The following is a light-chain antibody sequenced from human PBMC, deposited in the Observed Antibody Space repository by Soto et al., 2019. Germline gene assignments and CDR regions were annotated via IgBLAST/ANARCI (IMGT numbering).Light chain of an antibody. J-gene: IGLJ3*02. Sequence: QSALTQPRSVSGSPGQSVTTSCTGTSSDVGGYNYVSWYQQHPGKAPKLIIYEVRKRPSGVPGRFSGSKSGNTASLTVSGLQAEDEADYYCSSYADTNNWVFGGGTKLTVL. CDR2: EVR. CDR1: SSDVGGYNY. V-gene: IGLV2-8*01. CDR3: SSYADTNNWV.